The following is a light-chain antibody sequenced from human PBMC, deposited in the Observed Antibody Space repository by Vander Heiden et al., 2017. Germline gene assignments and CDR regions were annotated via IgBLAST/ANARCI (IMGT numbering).Light chain of an antibody. CDR1: KLGDKY. V-gene: IGLV3-1*01. CDR2: QDS. CDR3: QGWDSSTAVV. Sequence: SYELTQPPSVSVSPGQTASITCSGDKLGDKYACWYQQKPGQSPVLVIYQDSKRPSGIPERVSGSNSGNTATVTISGTQAMDEADYYCQGWDSSTAVVFGGGTKLTVL. J-gene: IGLJ2*01.